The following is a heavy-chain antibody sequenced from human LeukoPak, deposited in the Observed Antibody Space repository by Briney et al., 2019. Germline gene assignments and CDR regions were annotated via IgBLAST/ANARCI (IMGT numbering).Heavy chain of an antibody. V-gene: IGHV4-59*01. Sequence: SETLSLTCTVSGGSISSYYWSWIRQPPGKGLEWIGYIYYSGSTNYNPSLKSRVTISVDTSKNQFSLKLSSVTAADTAVYYCARGADVPDFDYWGQGTLVTVSS. CDR2: IYYSGST. D-gene: IGHD2-2*01. CDR3: ARGADVPDFDY. CDR1: GGSISSYY. J-gene: IGHJ4*02.